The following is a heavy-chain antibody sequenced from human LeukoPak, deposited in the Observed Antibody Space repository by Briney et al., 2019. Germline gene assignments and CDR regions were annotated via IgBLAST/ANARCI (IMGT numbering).Heavy chain of an antibody. CDR1: GFTFSSYA. Sequence: GGSLRLSCAASGFTFSSYAMHWVRQAPGKGLEWVAVISYDGSNKYYADSVKGRFTISRDNSKNTLYLQMNSLRAEDTAVYYCARSYSWLAPFDYWGLGTLVTVSS. D-gene: IGHD6-19*01. J-gene: IGHJ4*02. V-gene: IGHV3-30*04. CDR2: ISYDGSNK. CDR3: ARSYSWLAPFDY.